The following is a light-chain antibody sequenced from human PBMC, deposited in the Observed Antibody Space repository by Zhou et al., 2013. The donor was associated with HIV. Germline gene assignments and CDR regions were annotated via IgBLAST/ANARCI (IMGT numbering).Light chain of an antibody. CDR1: QNINSW. CDR3: QHYDNWPPWT. CDR2: KAS. V-gene: IGKV1-5*03. Sequence: DIQMTQSPSTLSASVGDRVTITCRASQNINSWLAWYQQKPGKVPKLLIYKASSLESGVPSRFSGSGSGTDFTLTISSLQSEDFAVYYCQHYDNWPPWTFGQGTKVEIK. J-gene: IGKJ1*01.